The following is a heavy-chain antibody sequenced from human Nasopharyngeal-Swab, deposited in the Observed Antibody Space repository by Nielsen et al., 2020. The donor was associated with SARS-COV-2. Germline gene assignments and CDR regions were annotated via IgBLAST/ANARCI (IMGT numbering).Heavy chain of an antibody. V-gene: IGHV1-3*01. D-gene: IGHD5-18*01. CDR2: INAGNGNT. J-gene: IGHJ6*02. CDR3: ARGGELWTRWGMDV. Sequence: ASVKVSCKASGYTITSYAMHWVRQAPGQRLEWMGWINAGNGNTKYSQKFQGRVTITRDTSASTAYTELSSLRSEDTAVYYCARGGELWTRWGMDVWGQGTTVTVSS. CDR1: GYTITSYA.